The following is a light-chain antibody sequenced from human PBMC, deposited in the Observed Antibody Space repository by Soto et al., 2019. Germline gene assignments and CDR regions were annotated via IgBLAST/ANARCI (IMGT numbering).Light chain of an antibody. CDR2: GAS. J-gene: IGKJ5*01. V-gene: IGKV3-15*01. CDR1: QSVSSN. Sequence: EIVRTQSPATLSVSPGERATISCRASQSVSSNLAWYQQKPCQAPRLLIYGASTRATGIPARFSGSGSGTEFTLTISSLQSQDFAVYYCQQYNNWPPITFGQGTRLEIK. CDR3: QQYNNWPPIT.